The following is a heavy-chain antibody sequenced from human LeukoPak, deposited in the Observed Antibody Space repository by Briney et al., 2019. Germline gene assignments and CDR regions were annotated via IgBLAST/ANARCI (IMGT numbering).Heavy chain of an antibody. D-gene: IGHD2-21*01. CDR2: IYTSGST. J-gene: IGHJ4*02. CDR3: ARGGAYSVYYFDY. V-gene: IGHV4-61*02. CDR1: GGSISSGSYY. Sequence: SETLSLTCTVSGGSISSGSYYWSWIRQPAGKGLEWIGRIYTSGSTNYNPSLKSRVTISVDTSKNQFSLKLSSVTAADTAVYYCARGGAYSVYYFDYWGQGTLVTVSS.